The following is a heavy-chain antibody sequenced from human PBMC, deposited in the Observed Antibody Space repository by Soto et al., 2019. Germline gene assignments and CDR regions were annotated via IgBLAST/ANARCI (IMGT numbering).Heavy chain of an antibody. V-gene: IGHV4-34*01. CDR3: ARARYYYYMDV. CDR1: GGSFSGYY. Sequence: QVQLQQWGAGLLKPSETLSLTCAVYGGSFSGYYWSWIRQPPGKGLEWIGEINHSGSTNYNPSLKSRVPISVDTSKNQFSLKLSSVTAADTAVYYCARARYYYYMDVWGKGTTVTVSS. J-gene: IGHJ6*03. CDR2: INHSGST.